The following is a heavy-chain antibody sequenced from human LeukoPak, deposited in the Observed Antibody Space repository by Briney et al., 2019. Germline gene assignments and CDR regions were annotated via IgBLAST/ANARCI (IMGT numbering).Heavy chain of an antibody. Sequence: SETLSLTCTVSGGSMSGYYWSWIRQPPGKGLEWIGYIYYSGSTNYNPSLKSRVTMSVDTSKNQFSLKLTSVTAADTAVYSCARGGVKGRPSGGYHDCWGQGTLVTVSS. J-gene: IGHJ4*02. V-gene: IGHV4-59*01. CDR3: ARGGVKGRPSGGYHDC. CDR2: IYYSGST. D-gene: IGHD3-3*01. CDR1: GGSMSGYY.